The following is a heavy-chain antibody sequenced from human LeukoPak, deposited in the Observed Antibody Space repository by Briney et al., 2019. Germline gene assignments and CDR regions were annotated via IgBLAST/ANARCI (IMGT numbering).Heavy chain of an antibody. V-gene: IGHV1-2*02. CDR3: ARGRDGYNLGYFDY. CDR2: INPNSGGT. D-gene: IGHD5-24*01. CDR1: GYTFTGYY. J-gene: IGHJ4*02. Sequence: ASVKVSCKASGYTFTGYYIHWVRQAPGQGLEWMGWINPNSGGTNYAQKFQGRVTMTTDTSTSTAYMELRSLRSDDTAVYYCARGRDGYNLGYFDYWGQGTLVTVSS.